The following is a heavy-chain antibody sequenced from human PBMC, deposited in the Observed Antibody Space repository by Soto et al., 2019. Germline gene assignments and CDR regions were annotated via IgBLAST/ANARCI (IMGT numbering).Heavy chain of an antibody. D-gene: IGHD3-22*01. V-gene: IGHV3-23*01. J-gene: IGHJ4*02. CDR1: GFTFDNFA. Sequence: EVRLLESGGGLEQPGGSLRLSCTTSGFTFDNFAMSWVRQAPGRGLEWVSAISGGGGGKYYADSVEGRFIISRDNSKNTVYLQLNGLRTEDTAVYYCAKDVHYDSSGGLDYWGQGTLVTVSS. CDR3: AKDVHYDSSGGLDY. CDR2: ISGGGGGK.